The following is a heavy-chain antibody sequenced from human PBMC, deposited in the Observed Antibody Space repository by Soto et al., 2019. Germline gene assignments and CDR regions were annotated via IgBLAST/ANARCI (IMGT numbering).Heavy chain of an antibody. Sequence: GESLKISCKGSGYSVAGYWITWVRQKAGKGLEWMGRIDPSDSQTYYSPSFRGHVTISVTKSITTVFLQWSSLRASDTAMYYCARHIFASDPSTNLQYFFDSWGQGTPVTGSS. V-gene: IGHV5-10-1*01. J-gene: IGHJ4*02. CDR1: GYSVAGYW. CDR2: IDPSDSQT. CDR3: ARHIFASDPSTNLQYFFDS. D-gene: IGHD2-21*01.